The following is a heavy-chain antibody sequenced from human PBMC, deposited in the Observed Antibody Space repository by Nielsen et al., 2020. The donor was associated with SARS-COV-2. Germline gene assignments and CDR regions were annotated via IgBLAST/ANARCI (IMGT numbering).Heavy chain of an antibody. CDR1: GYTFTGYY. D-gene: IGHD4-17*01. V-gene: IGHV1-2*06. J-gene: IGHJ5*02. CDR2: INPNSGGT. Sequence: ASVKVSCKASGYTFTGYYMHWVRQAPRQGLEWMGRINPNSGGTNYAQKFQGRVTMTRDTSISPAYMELSRLRSDDTAVYYCARDYGENYGDYKDENWFDPWGQGTLVTVSS. CDR3: ARDYGENYGDYKDENWFDP.